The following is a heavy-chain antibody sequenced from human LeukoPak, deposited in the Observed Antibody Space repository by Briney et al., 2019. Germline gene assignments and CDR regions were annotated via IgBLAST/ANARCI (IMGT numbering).Heavy chain of an antibody. D-gene: IGHD4-17*01. J-gene: IGHJ4*02. CDR3: AKVRPWAVTTRLYFDY. V-gene: IGHV3-23*01. Sequence: GGSLRLSCAASGFTFSSYAMSWVRQAPGKGLEWVSAISGSGGSTYYADSVKGRFTISRDNSKNTLYLQMNSLRAEDTAVYYCAKVRPWAVTTRLYFDYWGQGTLVTVSS. CDR1: GFTFSSYA. CDR2: ISGSGGST.